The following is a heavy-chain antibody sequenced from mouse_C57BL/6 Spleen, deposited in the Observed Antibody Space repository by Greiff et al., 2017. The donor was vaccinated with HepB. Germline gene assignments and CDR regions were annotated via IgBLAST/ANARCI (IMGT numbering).Heavy chain of an antibody. Sequence: EVQRVESVAELVRPGASVKLSCTASGFNIKNTYMHWVKQRPEQGLEWIGRIDPANGNTKYAPKFQGKATITTDTSSNTAYLQLSSLTSEDTAIYYCAREGDYYGRATAWFAYWGQGTLVTVSA. V-gene: IGHV14-3*01. CDR2: IDPANGNT. CDR3: AREGDYYGRATAWFAY. J-gene: IGHJ3*01. D-gene: IGHD1-1*01. CDR1: GFNIKNTY.